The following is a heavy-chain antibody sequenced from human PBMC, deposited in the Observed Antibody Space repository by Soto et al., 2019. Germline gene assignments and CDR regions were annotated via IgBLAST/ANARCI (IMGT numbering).Heavy chain of an antibody. D-gene: IGHD6-19*01. Sequence: PGGSLRLSCAASGFTFDDYAMHWVRQAPGKGLEWVSGISWNSGSIGYADSVKGRFTISRDNAKNSLYLQMNSLRAEDTALYYCAKDAYSSGWYDNYFDYWGQGTLVTVSS. J-gene: IGHJ4*02. CDR2: ISWNSGSI. CDR1: GFTFDDYA. CDR3: AKDAYSSGWYDNYFDY. V-gene: IGHV3-9*01.